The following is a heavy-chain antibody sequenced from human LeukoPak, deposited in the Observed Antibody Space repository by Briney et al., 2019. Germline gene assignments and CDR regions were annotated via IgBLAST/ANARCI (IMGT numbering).Heavy chain of an antibody. CDR2: IYTSGGT. V-gene: IGHV4-61*02. D-gene: IGHD6-19*01. Sequence: SENLSLTCTVSGVSISSGDYYWTWIRQPAGKGLEWIGRIYTSGGTNYNPSLKSRVTISVDTSKNQFSLNLTSATAAATAVYYCARDRYSRGWTYFDLWGQGTLVTVSS. CDR1: GVSISSGDYY. CDR3: ARDRYSRGWTYFDL. J-gene: IGHJ4*02.